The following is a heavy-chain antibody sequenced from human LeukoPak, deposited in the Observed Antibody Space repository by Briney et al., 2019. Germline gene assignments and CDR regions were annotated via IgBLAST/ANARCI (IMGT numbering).Heavy chain of an antibody. J-gene: IGHJ5*02. V-gene: IGHV4-34*01. CDR1: GGSFRGYY. CDR3: ARGGGMRYYYGSGSPYKT. Sequence: SETLSLTCAVYGGSFRGYYWSWIRQPPGKGLEWIGEINHSGSTNYNPSLKSRVTISVDTSKNQFSLKLSSVTAADTAVYYCARGGGMRYYYGSGSPYKTWGQGTLVTVSS. CDR2: INHSGST. D-gene: IGHD3-10*01.